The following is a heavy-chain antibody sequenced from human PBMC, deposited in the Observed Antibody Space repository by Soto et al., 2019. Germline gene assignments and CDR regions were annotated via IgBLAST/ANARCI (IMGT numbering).Heavy chain of an antibody. J-gene: IGHJ4*02. CDR1: GLTFSSYS. D-gene: IGHD6-13*01. Sequence: AGGSLRLSCAASGLTFSSYSMNWVRQAPGKGLEWVSSISSSSSYIYYADSVKGRFTISRDNAKNSLYLQMNSLRAEDTAVYYYARGPSGIYSSSWFDYWGQGTLVTVSS. CDR2: ISSSSSYI. CDR3: ARGPSGIYSSSWFDY. V-gene: IGHV3-21*01.